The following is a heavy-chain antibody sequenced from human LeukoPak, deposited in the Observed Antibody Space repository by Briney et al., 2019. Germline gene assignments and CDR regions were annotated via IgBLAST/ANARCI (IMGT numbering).Heavy chain of an antibody. CDR2: IYYSGST. J-gene: IGHJ6*02. Sequence: SETLSLTCTVSGGSISSYYWSWIQQPPGKGLEWIGYIYYSGSTNYNPSLKSRVTISVDTSKNQFSLKLSSVTAADTAVYYCARQSLGHDSSGYYFFGDYYYYGMDVWGQGTTVTVSS. CDR3: ARQSLGHDSSGYYFFGDYYYYGMDV. CDR1: GGSISSYY. D-gene: IGHD3-22*01. V-gene: IGHV4-59*08.